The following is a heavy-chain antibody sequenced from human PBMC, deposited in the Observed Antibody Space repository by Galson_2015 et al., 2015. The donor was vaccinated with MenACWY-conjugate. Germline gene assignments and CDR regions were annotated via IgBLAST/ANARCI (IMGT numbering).Heavy chain of an antibody. CDR2: NSDGSRT. J-gene: IGHJ5*02. Sequence: NSDGSRTSYADSVTGRFSISSANAKNPLYLQMNSLRAEDTAVYYCARAYCTGTSCAGSFDPWGQGTLVTVSS. CDR3: ARAYCTGTSCAGSFDP. V-gene: IGHV3-74*01. D-gene: IGHD2-8*02.